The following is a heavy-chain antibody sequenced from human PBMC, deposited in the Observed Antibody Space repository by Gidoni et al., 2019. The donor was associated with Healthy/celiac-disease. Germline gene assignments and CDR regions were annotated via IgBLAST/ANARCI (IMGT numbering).Heavy chain of an antibody. Sequence: EVQLLESGGGLVQPGGSLRLYCAASGFTFSSYAMSWVRQAPGKGLEWVSAMSGSGGSTYYADSVKGRVTISRDNSKNTLYLQMNSRRAEDTAVYYCAKDWAAAGHLAFDYWGQGTLVTVSS. V-gene: IGHV3-23*01. CDR1: GFTFSSYA. D-gene: IGHD6-13*01. CDR3: AKDWAAAGHLAFDY. CDR2: MSGSGGST. J-gene: IGHJ4*02.